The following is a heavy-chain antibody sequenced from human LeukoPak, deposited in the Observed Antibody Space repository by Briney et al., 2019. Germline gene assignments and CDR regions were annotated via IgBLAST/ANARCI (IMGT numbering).Heavy chain of an antibody. Sequence: TGGSLRLSCAVSGLTVRSNYVTWVRQAPGKGLEWVSEFYGGGSAYYADSVKGRFTISRDNSKNTLYLQMNSLRAEDTAVYYCARENSEWELLGTFDYWGQGTLVTVSS. V-gene: IGHV3-53*05. CDR1: GLTVRSNY. J-gene: IGHJ4*02. D-gene: IGHD1-26*01. CDR2: FYGGGSA. CDR3: ARENSEWELLGTFDY.